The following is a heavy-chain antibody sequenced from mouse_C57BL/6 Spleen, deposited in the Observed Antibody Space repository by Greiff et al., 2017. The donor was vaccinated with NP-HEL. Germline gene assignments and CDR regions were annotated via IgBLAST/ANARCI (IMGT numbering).Heavy chain of an antibody. CDR3: ARDRERNGSGYLDY. V-gene: IGHV1-81*01. Sequence: VQLQQSGAELARPGASVKLSCKASGYTFTSYGISWVKQRTGQGLEWIGEIYPRSGNTYYNEKFKGKATLTADKSSSTAYMELRSLTSEDSAVYFCARDRERNGSGYLDYWGKGTTLTVSS. D-gene: IGHD1-2*01. J-gene: IGHJ2*01. CDR2: IYPRSGNT. CDR1: GYTFTSYG.